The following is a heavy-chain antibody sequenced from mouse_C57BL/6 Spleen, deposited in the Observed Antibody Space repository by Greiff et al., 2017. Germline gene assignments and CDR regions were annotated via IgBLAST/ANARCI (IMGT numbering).Heavy chain of an antibody. V-gene: IGHV5-6*01. D-gene: IGHD4-1*01. CDR1: GFTFSSYG. CDR3: ARLTGRTDYFDY. J-gene: IGHJ2*01. Sequence: EVKLVESGGDLVKPGGSLKLSCAASGFTFSSYGMSWVRQTPDKRLEWVATISSGGSYTYYPDSVKGRFTISRDNAKNTLYLQMSSLKSEDTAMYYCARLTGRTDYFDYWGQGTTLTVSS. CDR2: ISSGGSYT.